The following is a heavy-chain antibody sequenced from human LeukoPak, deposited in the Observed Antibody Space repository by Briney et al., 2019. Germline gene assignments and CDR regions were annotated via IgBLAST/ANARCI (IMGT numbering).Heavy chain of an antibody. D-gene: IGHD3-16*02. Sequence: SETLSLTCTVSGDSISSSTYYWGWIRQPPGKGLEWIGSIYHSGSTNYNPSLKSRVTISVDTSKNQFSLKLSSVTAADTAVHYCARGFGSRYDYVWGSYRPPANDAFDIWGQGTMVTVSS. CDR2: IYHSGST. CDR1: GDSISSSTYY. V-gene: IGHV4-39*07. CDR3: ARGFGSRYDYVWGSYRPPANDAFDI. J-gene: IGHJ3*02.